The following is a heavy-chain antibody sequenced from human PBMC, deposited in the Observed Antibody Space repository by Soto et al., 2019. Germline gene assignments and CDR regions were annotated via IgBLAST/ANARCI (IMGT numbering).Heavy chain of an antibody. D-gene: IGHD1-7*01. CDR2: IYSDDDK. V-gene: IGHV2-5*02. CDR1: GFSLTTNGVA. CDR3: AHRRDWNYQFDY. J-gene: IGHJ4*02. Sequence: QITLKESGPTLVKPTQTLTLTCTFSGFSLTTNGVAVAWIRQPPGKAPEWLALIYSDDDKRYNPSLKSRLTITKDTSKNQVVLTMTDMDPVDTATYYCAHRRDWNYQFDYWGQGTLVTVSS.